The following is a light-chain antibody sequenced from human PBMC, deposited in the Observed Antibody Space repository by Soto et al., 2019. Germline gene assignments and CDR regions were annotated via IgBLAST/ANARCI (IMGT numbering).Light chain of an antibody. CDR1: QSVLYSSNNKNY. V-gene: IGKV4-1*01. CDR2: WAS. Sequence: DIVMTQSPDSLAVSLGERATINCESSQSVLYSSNNKNYLGWYQQKAGQPPKLLIYWASTRESGVPDRFSGSGSGTDFTLTISNLQAEDVAVYYCQQYYSTPRTFGQGTKVEIK. J-gene: IGKJ1*01. CDR3: QQYYSTPRT.